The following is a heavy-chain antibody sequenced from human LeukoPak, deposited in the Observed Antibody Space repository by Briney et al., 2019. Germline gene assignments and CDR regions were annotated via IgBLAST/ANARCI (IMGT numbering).Heavy chain of an antibody. CDR3: APRDIVLVPAARYGMDV. CDR2: ISGSGGST. V-gene: IGHV3-23*01. CDR1: GYTFSSYA. Sequence: GGSLRLSCAASGYTFSSYAMSWVRQAPGKGLEWVSAISGSGGSTYYADSVKGRFTISRDNSKNTLYLQMNSLRAEDTAVYYCAPRDIVLVPAARYGMDVWGKGPTVPVSS. D-gene: IGHD2-2*01. J-gene: IGHJ6*04.